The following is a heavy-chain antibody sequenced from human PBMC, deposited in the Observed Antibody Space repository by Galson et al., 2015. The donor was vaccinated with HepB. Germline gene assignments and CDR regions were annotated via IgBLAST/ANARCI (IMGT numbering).Heavy chain of an antibody. Sequence: SLRLSCAASGFTFGNYGMHWVRQAPGKGLEWVGVIWYDGSNKNYADSVKGRFTISRDNSKNTLFLQMGSLRAEDTAVYYCARDRNWGPNWYFDVWGRGALVTFSS. CDR2: IWYDGSNK. CDR1: GFTFGNYG. CDR3: ARDRNWGPNWYFDV. V-gene: IGHV3-33*01. J-gene: IGHJ2*01. D-gene: IGHD7-27*01.